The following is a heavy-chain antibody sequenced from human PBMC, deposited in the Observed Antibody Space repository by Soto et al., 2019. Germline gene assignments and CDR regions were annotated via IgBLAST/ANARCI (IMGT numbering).Heavy chain of an antibody. J-gene: IGHJ5*01. CDR3: ARLIGDRWLDS. V-gene: IGHV4-59*08. CDR1: GGPISSYY. CDR2: VYYSASTNYKPSL. Sequence: SELMPLTCTVSGGPISSYYWSWIRQPPGKGLEWIGYVYYSASTNYKPSLNYNPSLKSRVTINADTSKNQLSLQLNSVTPDDTAVYYCARLIGDRWLDSWGQGTLVSVSS.